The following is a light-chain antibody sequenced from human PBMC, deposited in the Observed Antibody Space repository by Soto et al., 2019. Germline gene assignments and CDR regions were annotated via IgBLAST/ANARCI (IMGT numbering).Light chain of an antibody. V-gene: IGKV3-20*01. J-gene: IGKJ5*01. Sequence: EIVMTQSPATLSVSPGEIATLSCSASQSVSSSYLAWYQQKPGQAPRLLIYGASSRATGIPDRFSGSGSGTDFTLTISRLEPEDFAVYYCQQYNKWPQTFGQGTRLEIK. CDR3: QQYNKWPQT. CDR1: QSVSSSY. CDR2: GAS.